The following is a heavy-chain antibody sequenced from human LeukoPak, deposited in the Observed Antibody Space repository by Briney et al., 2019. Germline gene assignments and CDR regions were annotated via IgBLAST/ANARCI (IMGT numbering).Heavy chain of an antibody. V-gene: IGHV3-48*01. CDR3: GAGYYYYYMDV. CDR2: ISSSSSTI. CDR1: GFTFSSYS. J-gene: IGHJ6*03. Sequence: GRSLRLSCAASGFTFSSYSMNWVRQAPGKGLEWVSYISSSSSTIYYADSVKGRFTISRDNAKNSLYLQMNSLRAEDTAVYYCGAGYYYYYMDVWGKGTTVTVSS.